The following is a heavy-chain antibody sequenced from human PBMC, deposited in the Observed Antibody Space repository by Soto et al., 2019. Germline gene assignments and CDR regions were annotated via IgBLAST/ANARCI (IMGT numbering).Heavy chain of an antibody. J-gene: IGHJ4*01. V-gene: IGHV4-38-2*02. CDR3: AKNISGRNFDY. D-gene: IGHD6-19*01. Sequence: SETLSLSCTVSSSSINSRSYWGWIRQTPGKGLEWIASIYHSGSTHYNPSLKSRATISVDTSNNQFSLRLSSVIAADTAVYYCAKNISGRNFDYWGHGTQITVSS. CDR2: IYHSGST. CDR1: SSSINSRSY.